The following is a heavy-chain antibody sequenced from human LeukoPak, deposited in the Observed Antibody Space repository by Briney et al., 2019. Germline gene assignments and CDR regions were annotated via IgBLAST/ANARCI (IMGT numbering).Heavy chain of an antibody. CDR3: ARGGKLPPMVNFDY. CDR1: GYTFTGYY. J-gene: IGHJ4*02. CDR2: INPNSGGT. D-gene: IGHD5-18*01. Sequence: SVKVSCKASGYTFTGYYMHWVRQAPGRGLEWMGRINPNSGGTNYAQKFQGRVTMTRDTSISTAYMELSRLRSDDTAVYYCARGGKLPPMVNFDYWGQGTLVTVSS. V-gene: IGHV1-2*06.